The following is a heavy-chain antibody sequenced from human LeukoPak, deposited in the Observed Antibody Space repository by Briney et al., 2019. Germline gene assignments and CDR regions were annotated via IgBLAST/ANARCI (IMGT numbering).Heavy chain of an antibody. D-gene: IGHD3-22*01. CDR2: IGLSGYPL. Sequence: GGSLILSCAVSGFPFSRFYMSWIRQAPGKGLEWISYIGLSGYPLDYADSVRGRFTISRDNAKNSLYLEMNSLRAEDTAVYYCARKDFSSGSFSYWGQGTLVTVSS. V-gene: IGHV3-11*04. CDR1: GFPFSRFY. CDR3: ARKDFSSGSFSY. J-gene: IGHJ4*02.